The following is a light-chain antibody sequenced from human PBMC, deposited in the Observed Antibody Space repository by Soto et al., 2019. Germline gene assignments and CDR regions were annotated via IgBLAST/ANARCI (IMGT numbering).Light chain of an antibody. CDR1: QSVTSSY. Sequence: EIVLTQSPGTLSLSPGERATLSCRASQSVTSSYLAWYQQKPGQAPRLLIYGASSRATGIPDRFSGSGSGTDFTLTISRLEPEDLAVYDCQQYGNSRATFGQGTKVEIK. CDR3: QQYGNSRAT. CDR2: GAS. J-gene: IGKJ1*01. V-gene: IGKV3-20*01.